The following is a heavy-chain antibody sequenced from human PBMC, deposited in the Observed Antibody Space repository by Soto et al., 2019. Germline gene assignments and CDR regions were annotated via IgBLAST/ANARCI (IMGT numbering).Heavy chain of an antibody. CDR1: GFTFSSYG. D-gene: IGHD3-3*01. CDR3: ARDSGEFLEWLPRCYGMDV. Sequence: QVQLVESGGGVVQPGGSLRLSCAASGFTFSSYGMHWVRQAPGKGLEWVAVIWYDGSNKYYADSVKGRCTIHRDNAKIHLYLQTNSLRAEDTAVYYCARDSGEFLEWLPRCYGMDVWGQGTTVTVSS. CDR2: IWYDGSNK. V-gene: IGHV3-33*01. J-gene: IGHJ6*02.